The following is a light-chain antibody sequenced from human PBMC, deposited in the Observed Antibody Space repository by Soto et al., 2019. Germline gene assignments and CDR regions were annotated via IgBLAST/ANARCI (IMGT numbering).Light chain of an antibody. V-gene: IGKV1-39*01. CDR2: AAS. J-gene: IGKJ5*01. CDR1: QTISNH. Sequence: DIQLTQSPSSLSASVGDRVIVTCRASQTISNHLNWYQQKPGKAPNLLVDAASRLQGGVPSRCTGSGCGTDFTPTSSLLQQEDVATYFCQHSDTPPITFGQGTRLEIK. CDR3: QHSDTPPIT.